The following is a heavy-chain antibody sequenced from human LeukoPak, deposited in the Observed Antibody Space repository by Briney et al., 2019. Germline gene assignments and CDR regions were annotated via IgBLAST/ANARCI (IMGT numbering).Heavy chain of an antibody. J-gene: IGHJ4*02. V-gene: IGHV3-11*01. CDR2: ISSSGSTI. D-gene: IGHD3-3*01. Sequence: GGSLRLSCAASGFTFSDYYMSWIRQAPGKGLEWVSYISSSGSTIHYADSVKGRFTISRDNAKNSLYLQMNSLRAEDTAVYYCARVDFSPDPYYFDYWGQGTLVTVSS. CDR3: ARVDFSPDPYYFDY. CDR1: GFTFSDYY.